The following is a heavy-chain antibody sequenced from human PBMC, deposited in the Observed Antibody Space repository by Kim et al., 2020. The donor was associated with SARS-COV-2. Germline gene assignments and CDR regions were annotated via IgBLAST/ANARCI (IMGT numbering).Heavy chain of an antibody. D-gene: IGHD6-13*01. CDR2: IKQDGSEK. Sequence: GGSLRLSCAASGFTFSSYWMSWVRQAPGKGLEWVANIKQDGSEKYYVDSVKGRFTISRDNAKNSLYLQMNSLRAEDTAVYYCARDLFGSSCYGMDVWGQGTTVTVSS. CDR1: GFTFSSYW. V-gene: IGHV3-7*01. J-gene: IGHJ6*02. CDR3: ARDLFGSSCYGMDV.